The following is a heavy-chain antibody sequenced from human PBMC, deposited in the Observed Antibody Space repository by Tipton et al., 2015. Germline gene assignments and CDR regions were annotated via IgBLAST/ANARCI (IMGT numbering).Heavy chain of an antibody. CDR3: ACQDYDSLTRDYQTVDY. D-gene: IGHD3-9*01. CDR2: IKEDGSEK. J-gene: IGHJ4*02. CDR1: GFTFSNYW. Sequence: SLRLSCAASGFTFSNYWMTWVRQAPGKGLEWLANIKEDGSEKYFVDSVKGRFTIFRDNAKNSLFLQMNSLRAEDTAVYYCACQDYDSLTRDYQTVDYWGQGTLVTVSS. V-gene: IGHV3-7*03.